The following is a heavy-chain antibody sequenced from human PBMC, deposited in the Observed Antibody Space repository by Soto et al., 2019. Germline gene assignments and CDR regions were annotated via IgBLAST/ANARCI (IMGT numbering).Heavy chain of an antibody. CDR2: INPSGGST. J-gene: IGHJ5*02. V-gene: IGHV1-46*01. CDR3: ARSLTVARFQP. D-gene: IGHD2-15*01. Sequence: GASVKVSCKASGYTFTSYYVHWVRQSPGRGLEWMGIINPSGGSTSYAQKFQGRVTMTTDTSTSTVYMDLSSLRSEDTAVYYCARSLTVARFQPWGQGTLVTVS. CDR1: GYTFTSYY.